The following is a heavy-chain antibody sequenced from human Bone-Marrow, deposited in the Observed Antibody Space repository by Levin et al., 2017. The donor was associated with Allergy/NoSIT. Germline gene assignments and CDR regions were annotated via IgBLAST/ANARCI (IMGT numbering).Heavy chain of an antibody. J-gene: IGHJ6*02. CDR1: GFTFSDYY. CDR2: ISSSGSTI. CDR3: ARDTKYYYDSSGYLGYYDGMDV. V-gene: IGHV3-11*01. D-gene: IGHD3-22*01. Sequence: GESLKISCAASGFTFSDYYMSWIRQAPGKGLEWVSYISSSGSTIYYADSVKGRFTISRDNAKNSLYLQMNSLRAEDTAVYYCARDTKYYYDSSGYLGYYDGMDVWGQGTTVTVSS.